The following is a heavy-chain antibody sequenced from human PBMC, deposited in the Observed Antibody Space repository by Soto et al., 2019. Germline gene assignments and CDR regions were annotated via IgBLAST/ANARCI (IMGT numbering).Heavy chain of an antibody. V-gene: IGHV3-30*18. CDR2: ISYDGSNK. Sequence: VGSLRLSCAASGFTFSSYGMHWVRQAPGKGLEWVAVISYDGSNKYYADSVKGRFTISRDNSKNTLYLQMNSLRAEDTAVYYCAKEGITMVRGVIMNWFDPWGQGTLVTVSS. J-gene: IGHJ5*02. CDR3: AKEGITMVRGVIMNWFDP. D-gene: IGHD3-10*01. CDR1: GFTFSSYG.